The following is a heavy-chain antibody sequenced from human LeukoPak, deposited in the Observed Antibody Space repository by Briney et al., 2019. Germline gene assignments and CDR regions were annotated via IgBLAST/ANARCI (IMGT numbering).Heavy chain of an antibody. Sequence: PSETLSLTCAVSGGSISSSNWWSWVRQPPGKGLEWIGEIYHSGSTNYNPSLKSRVTISVDTSKNQFSLKLCSVTAADTAVYYCARGQRRGYYDSSGYLYWGQGTLVTVSS. CDR1: GGSISSSNW. CDR3: ARGQRRGYYDSSGYLY. J-gene: IGHJ4*02. V-gene: IGHV4-4*02. CDR2: IYHSGST. D-gene: IGHD3-22*01.